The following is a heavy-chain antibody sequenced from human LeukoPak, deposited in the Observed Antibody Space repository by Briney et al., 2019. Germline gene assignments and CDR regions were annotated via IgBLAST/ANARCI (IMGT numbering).Heavy chain of an antibody. CDR2: IYDSGTT. Sequence: SETLSLTCTVSGGSISNGGYYWSWIRQHPGKGLEWIGYIYDSGTTYYSPALQSRVTISVDTSDNKFSLNLRSLTAADTAVYYCARGGDRRGFDFWGQGTLATVSS. D-gene: IGHD1-14*01. CDR1: GGSISNGGYY. V-gene: IGHV4-31*03. J-gene: IGHJ4*02. CDR3: ARGGDRRGFDF.